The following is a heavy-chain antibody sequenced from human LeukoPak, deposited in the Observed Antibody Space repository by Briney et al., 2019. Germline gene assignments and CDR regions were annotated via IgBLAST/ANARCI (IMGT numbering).Heavy chain of an antibody. V-gene: IGHV3-21*01. CDR2: ISSSSSYI. J-gene: IGHJ4*02. CDR1: GFTFSSYS. CDR3: ARDLSRHWLKTTGVGFDY. D-gene: IGHD6-19*01. Sequence: GGSLRLSCAASGFTFSSYSMNWVRQAPGKGLEWVSSISSSSSYIYYADSVKGRFTISRDNAKNSLYLQMNSLRAEDTAVYYCARDLSRHWLKTTGVGFDYWGQGTLVTVSS.